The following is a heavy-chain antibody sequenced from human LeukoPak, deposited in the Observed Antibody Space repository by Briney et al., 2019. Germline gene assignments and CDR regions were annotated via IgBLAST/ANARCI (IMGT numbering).Heavy chain of an antibody. CDR1: GGSISSSSYY. D-gene: IGHD3-10*01. CDR2: IYYSGST. V-gene: IGHV4-39*01. Sequence: SETLSLTCTVSGGSISSSSYYWGWLRQPPGKGLEWIGSIYYSGSTYYNPSLKSRVTISVDTSKSQFSLKLRSVTAADTAVYYCALLWYGESNWFDPWGQGTLVTVSS. J-gene: IGHJ5*02. CDR3: ALLWYGESNWFDP.